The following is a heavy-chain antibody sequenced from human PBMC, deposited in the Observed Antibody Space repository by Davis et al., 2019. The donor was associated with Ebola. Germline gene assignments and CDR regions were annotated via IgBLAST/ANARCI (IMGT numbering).Heavy chain of an antibody. CDR2: INPHNGNT. J-gene: IGHJ6*04. CDR3: ARDHSGHNYFYNGMDV. D-gene: IGHD1-26*01. CDR1: GYTFTSYG. V-gene: IGHV1-18*04. Sequence: AASVKVSCKASGYTFTSYGITWVRQAPGQGLEWMGWINPHNGNTNYAQNVQGRVTMTTDTSTSTAYMELTSLKSDDTAVYLCARDHSGHNYFYNGMDVWGTGTTVTVSS.